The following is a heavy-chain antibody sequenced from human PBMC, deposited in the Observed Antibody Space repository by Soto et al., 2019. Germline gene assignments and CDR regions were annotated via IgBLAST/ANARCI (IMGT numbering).Heavy chain of an antibody. CDR3: ARTAVAGTNLYFDL. CDR1: GYIFTNYL. Sequence: PXESLKVSWKCSGYIFTNYLISLVLQTPGKGLEWMGRIDPSDSYTNYSPSFQGHVTISADKSISTAHLQWSSLKASDTAIYYCARTAVAGTNLYFDLWARRTLVTVSS. D-gene: IGHD6-19*01. CDR2: IDPSDSYT. V-gene: IGHV5-10-1*01. J-gene: IGHJ2*01.